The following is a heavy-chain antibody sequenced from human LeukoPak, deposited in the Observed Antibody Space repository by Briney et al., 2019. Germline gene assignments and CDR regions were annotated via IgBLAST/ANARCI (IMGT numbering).Heavy chain of an antibody. CDR2: ISGSGGST. CDR3: AKSTGEVRGVSDYYYGMDV. D-gene: IGHD3-10*01. J-gene: IGHJ6*02. V-gene: IGHV3-23*01. Sequence: PGGSLRLSCAAPGFTFSSYAMSWVRQAPGKGLEWVSAISGSGGSTYYADSVKGRFTISRDNSKNTLYLQMNSLRAEDTAVYYCAKSTGEVRGVSDYYYGMDVWGQGTTVTVSS. CDR1: GFTFSSYA.